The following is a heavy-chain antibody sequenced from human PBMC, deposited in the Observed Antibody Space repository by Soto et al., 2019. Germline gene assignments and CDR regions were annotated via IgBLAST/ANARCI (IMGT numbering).Heavy chain of an antibody. V-gene: IGHV4-30-2*01. Sequence: SLTCAVSGGSISSGGYSWSWIRQPPGKGLEWIGYIYHSGSTYYNPSLKSRVTISVDRSKNQFSLKLSSVTAADTAVYYCARVMGYCSGGSCSGFNWFDPWGQGTLVTVSS. J-gene: IGHJ5*02. D-gene: IGHD2-15*01. CDR1: GGSISSGGYS. CDR2: IYHSGST. CDR3: ARVMGYCSGGSCSGFNWFDP.